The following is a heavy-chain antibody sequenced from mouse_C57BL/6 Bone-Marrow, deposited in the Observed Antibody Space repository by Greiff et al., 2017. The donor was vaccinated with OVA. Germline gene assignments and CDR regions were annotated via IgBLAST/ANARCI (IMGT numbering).Heavy chain of an antibody. CDR3: AGGPTETEFAY. CDR2: ITHSGET. CDR1: GFPITSGYY. Sequence: QVQLKESGPGLVKPSQSLFLTCSITGFPITSGYYWIWIRQSPGKPLEWMGYITHSGETFYNPSLQSPISITRETSKNQFFLQLNSVTTEDAAMDYCAGGPTETEFAYWGQGTLVTVSA. J-gene: IGHJ3*01. V-gene: IGHV12-3*01. D-gene: IGHD4-1*02.